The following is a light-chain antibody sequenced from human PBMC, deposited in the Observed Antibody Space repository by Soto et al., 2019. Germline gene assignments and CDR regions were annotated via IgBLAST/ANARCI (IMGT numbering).Light chain of an antibody. Sequence: EIVITHGPATLSVSPGERATLSCGASQSVSSNLAWYQQKPGQAPRLLIYGASTRATGIPARFSGSGSGTEFTLTISSLQSEDFAVYYCQQYNNWPITFGQGTRLEIK. J-gene: IGKJ5*01. CDR3: QQYNNWPIT. V-gene: IGKV3-15*01. CDR2: GAS. CDR1: QSVSSN.